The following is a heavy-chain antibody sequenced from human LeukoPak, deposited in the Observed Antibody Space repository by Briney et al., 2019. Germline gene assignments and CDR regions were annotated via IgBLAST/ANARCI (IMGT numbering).Heavy chain of an antibody. Sequence: ASVNVSCKASGYPFSAHFVNWVRQAPGQGLEWMGNIDTTTGNTRYAQDCTGRCVFSLDTSVSTAYLQITSLKADDTAAYYCVRGTPTPGMDYWGQGTQVTVSS. CDR2: IDTTTGNT. D-gene: IGHD3-10*01. CDR1: GYPFSAHF. V-gene: IGHV7-4-1*02. CDR3: VRGTPTPGMDY. J-gene: IGHJ4*02.